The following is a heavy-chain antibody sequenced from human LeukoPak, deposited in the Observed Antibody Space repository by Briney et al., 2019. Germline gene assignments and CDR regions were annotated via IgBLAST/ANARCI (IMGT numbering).Heavy chain of an antibody. J-gene: IGHJ4*02. V-gene: IGHV3-30*02. CDR3: AKDWTIRGVIISLDY. Sequence: GGSLRLSCAASGFTFSSYGMHWVRQAPGKGLEWVAFIRYDGSSKYYADSVKGRFTISRDNSKNTLYLQMNSLRAEDTAVYYCAKDWTIRGVIISLDYWGQGTLVTVSS. CDR2: IRYDGSSK. D-gene: IGHD3-10*01. CDR1: GFTFSSYG.